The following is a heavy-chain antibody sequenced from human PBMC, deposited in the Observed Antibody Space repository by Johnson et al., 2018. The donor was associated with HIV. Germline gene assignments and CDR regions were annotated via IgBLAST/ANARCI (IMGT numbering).Heavy chain of an antibody. Sequence: VQLVESGGGLVKTGGSLRLSCVASGFIFNNAWMSWVRQAPGKGLEWVGRIKSKSDSGTTDYAAPVKGRFTISRDDSKNTLYLQMNSLKTEETAVYYCTTAVDGAPDAFDIWGQGTMVTVSS. CDR3: TTAVDGAPDAFDI. V-gene: IGHV3-15*01. CDR2: IKSKSDSGTT. J-gene: IGHJ3*02. D-gene: IGHD4-17*01. CDR1: GFIFNNAW.